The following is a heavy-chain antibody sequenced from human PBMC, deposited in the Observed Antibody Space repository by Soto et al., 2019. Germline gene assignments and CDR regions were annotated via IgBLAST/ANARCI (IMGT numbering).Heavy chain of an antibody. V-gene: IGHV3-43*01. CDR3: VKDGTVDGYVGAFDI. J-gene: IGHJ3*02. Sequence: GGSLRLSCAASGFTFDDHTLHWVRQAPGKGLEWVSLISWDGGSAYYADSVKGRFTISRDNIKDSLYLQMNSLRTDDTALYYCVKDGTVDGYVGAFDIWGQGTMVTVSS. CDR2: ISWDGGSA. CDR1: GFTFDDHT. D-gene: IGHD5-18*01.